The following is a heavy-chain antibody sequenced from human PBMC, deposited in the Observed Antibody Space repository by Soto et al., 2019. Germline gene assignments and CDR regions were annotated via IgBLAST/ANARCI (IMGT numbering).Heavy chain of an antibody. CDR1: GFTFSNAW. Sequence: EVHLVESGGGLVKPGGSLRLSCAASGFTFSNAWMNWVRQAPGKGLELVGRIKSKTDGGTADYPAPVKGRFTISRDDSKSTLYLQMNSLKTEDTAFYYCTTDRLLPYYFDYWGQGTRVTVSS. CDR3: TTDRLLPYYFDY. V-gene: IGHV3-15*07. J-gene: IGHJ4*02. CDR2: IKSKTDGGTA.